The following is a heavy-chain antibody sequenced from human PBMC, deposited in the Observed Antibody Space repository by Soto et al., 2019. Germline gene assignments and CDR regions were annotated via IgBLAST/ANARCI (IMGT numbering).Heavy chain of an antibody. J-gene: IGHJ3*02. Sequence: ESGGGLVQPGGSLRLSCEASGFTFSTYWMSWVRQAPGKGLEWVANINQDGSAKYYVDSVKGRFTISRDNAKNSVYLQMNSLRAEDTAVYYCARERTFDIWGQGTMVTVSS. CDR1: GFTFSTYW. CDR3: ARERTFDI. CDR2: INQDGSAK. V-gene: IGHV3-7*01.